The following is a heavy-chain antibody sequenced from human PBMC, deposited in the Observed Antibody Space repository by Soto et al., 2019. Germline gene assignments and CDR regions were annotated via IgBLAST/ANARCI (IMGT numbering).Heavy chain of an antibody. CDR3: AKGGAGTPYYYYAMDV. CDR2: IIPFLNTT. J-gene: IGHJ6*02. Sequence: VASVKVSCKASGGTFSFYAISWVRQAPGQGLEWMGGIIPFLNTTDSAQNFQGRVTITADEPTSTAYMELSSLRSDDTAVYYCAKGGAGTPYYYYAMDVWGQGTTVTVSS. V-gene: IGHV1-69*13. D-gene: IGHD6-19*01. CDR1: GGTFSFYA.